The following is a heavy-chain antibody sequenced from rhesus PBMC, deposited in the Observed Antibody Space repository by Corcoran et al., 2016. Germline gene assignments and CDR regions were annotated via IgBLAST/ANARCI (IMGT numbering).Heavy chain of an antibody. V-gene: IGHV4-80*01. CDR1: GVPFSIYW. CDR2: ISGNIEST. CDR3: LRGPYTSPFDY. D-gene: IGHD6-13*01. Sequence: QVQLQESGPGLVKPSETLSLTCAVSGVPFSIYWWPWSRQPPGKGLEWIGYISGNIESTNYNPSLKSRVTISKDASKNQFSLRLTSVTAADTAVYYCLRGPYTSPFDYWGQGVLVTVSS. J-gene: IGHJ4*01.